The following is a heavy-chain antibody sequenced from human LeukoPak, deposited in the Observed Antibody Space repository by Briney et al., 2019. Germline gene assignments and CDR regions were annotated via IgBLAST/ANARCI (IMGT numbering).Heavy chain of an antibody. D-gene: IGHD3-3*01. V-gene: IGHV1-69*05. J-gene: IGHJ5*02. CDR2: IIPIFGTA. CDR1: GGTFSSYA. Sequence: SVKVSCKASGGTFSSYAISWVRQAPGQGLEWMGGIIPIFGTANYAQKFQGRVTITTDESTITAYMELSSLRSEDTAVYYCARNPLEWLNWFDPWGQGTLVTVSS. CDR3: ARNPLEWLNWFDP.